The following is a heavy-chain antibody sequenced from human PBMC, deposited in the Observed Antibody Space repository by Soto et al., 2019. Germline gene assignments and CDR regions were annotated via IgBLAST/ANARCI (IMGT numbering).Heavy chain of an antibody. J-gene: IGHJ4*02. Sequence: PSETLSLTCTVSGGSISSSSYYWGWIRQPPGKGLEWIGSIYYSGSTYYNPSLKSRVTISVDTSKNQFSLKLSSVTAADTAVYYCARSRGTISAADCSSTSCFYGNFDYWGQGTLVTVSS. D-gene: IGHD2-2*01. V-gene: IGHV4-39*01. CDR1: GGSISSSSYY. CDR2: IYYSGST. CDR3: ARSRGTISAADCSSTSCFYGNFDY.